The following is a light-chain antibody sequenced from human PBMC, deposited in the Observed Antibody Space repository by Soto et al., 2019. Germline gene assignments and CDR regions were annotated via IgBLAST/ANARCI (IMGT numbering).Light chain of an antibody. CDR2: GAS. V-gene: IGKV3-20*01. J-gene: IGKJ1*01. CDR3: QQYGSSPRT. CDR1: QSVSSSY. Sequence: EIVMTQSPATLSVSPGERATLSCRASQSVSSSYLAWYQLKPGQAPRLPIYGASSRATGIPDRFSGSGSGTDFTLTISTLDPEDFAVYFCQQYGSSPRTFGQGTKVDIK.